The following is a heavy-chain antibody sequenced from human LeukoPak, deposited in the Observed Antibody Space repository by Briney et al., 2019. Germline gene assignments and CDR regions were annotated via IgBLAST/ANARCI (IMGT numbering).Heavy chain of an antibody. V-gene: IGHV3-30*04. CDR2: TSYDGSNK. D-gene: IGHD5-18*01. J-gene: IGHJ4*02. Sequence: GRSLRLSCAASGFTFNSYAMHWVRQAPGKGLEWVAVTSYDGSNKYPADSVKGRFTISRDNSKNTLYLQMNSLRAEDTAVYYCARAVDTAMVTFDYWGQGTLVIVSS. CDR1: GFTFNSYA. CDR3: ARAVDTAMVTFDY.